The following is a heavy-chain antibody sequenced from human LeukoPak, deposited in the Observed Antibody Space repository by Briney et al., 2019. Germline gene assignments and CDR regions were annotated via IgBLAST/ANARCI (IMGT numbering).Heavy chain of an antibody. CDR2: IGSTANGYAT. Sequence: GGSLRLSCAASGFTFSGSALHWVRQASGKGLEWVGRIGSTANGYATAYAASVKGRFIISRDDSKSIAYLQMNSLKTEDTAVYYCSTTPEGFDYWGQGTLVTVSS. J-gene: IGHJ4*02. V-gene: IGHV3-73*01. CDR3: STTPEGFDY. CDR1: GFTFSGSA.